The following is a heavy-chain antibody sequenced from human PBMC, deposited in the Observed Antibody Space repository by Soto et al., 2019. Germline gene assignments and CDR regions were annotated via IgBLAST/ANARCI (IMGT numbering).Heavy chain of an antibody. V-gene: IGHV1-18*01. Sequence: ASAKVSFKASCFTLTNFGIIWVRQGPGQGAEWMGWISAYNGNTNYAQKLQGRVTMTTDTSTSTAYMELRSLRSDDTAVYYCARDLPPYSSSFMYLYYYYGMDVWGQGTTVTVSS. D-gene: IGHD6-6*01. CDR1: CFTLTNFG. CDR2: ISAYNGNT. CDR3: ARDLPPYSSSFMYLYYYYGMDV. J-gene: IGHJ6*02.